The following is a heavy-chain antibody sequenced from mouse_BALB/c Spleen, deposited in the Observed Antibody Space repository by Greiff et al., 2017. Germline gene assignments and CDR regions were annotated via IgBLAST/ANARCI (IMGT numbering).Heavy chain of an antibody. Sequence: EVKLVESGGGLVQPGGSLRLSCATSGFTFTDYYMSWVRQPPGKALEWLGFIRNKANGYTTEYSASVKGRFTISRDNSQSILYLQMNTLRAEDSATYYCARAKGDYDVGAMDYWGQGTSVTVSS. CDR3: ARAKGDYDVGAMDY. CDR1: GFTFTDYY. V-gene: IGHV7-3*02. D-gene: IGHD2-4*01. CDR2: IRNKANGYTT. J-gene: IGHJ4*01.